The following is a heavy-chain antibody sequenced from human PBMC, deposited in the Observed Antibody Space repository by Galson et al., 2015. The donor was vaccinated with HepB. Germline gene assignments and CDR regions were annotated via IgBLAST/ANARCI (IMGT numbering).Heavy chain of an antibody. CDR1: GYTFTSYY. CDR3: ARDLVAGFYGMDV. J-gene: IGHJ6*02. CDR2: INPSGGST. Sequence: SVKVSCKASGYTFTSYYMHWVRQAPGQGLEWMGIINPSGGSTSYAQKFQGRVTMTRDTSTSTVYMELSSLRSEDTAVYYCARDLVAGFYGMDVWGQGTTVTVSS. V-gene: IGHV1-46*01. D-gene: IGHD6-19*01.